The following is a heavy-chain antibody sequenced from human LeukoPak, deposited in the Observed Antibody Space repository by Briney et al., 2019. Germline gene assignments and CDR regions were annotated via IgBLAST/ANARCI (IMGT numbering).Heavy chain of an antibody. J-gene: IGHJ5*02. CDR2: ISSSSSYI. CDR1: GFTFSSYW. Sequence: PGGSLRLSCAASGFTFSSYWMNWVRQAPGKGLEWVSSISSSSSYIYYADSVKGRFTISRDNAKNSLYLQMNSLRAEDTAVYYCARDSFGYSYGLNWFDPWGQGTLVTVSS. V-gene: IGHV3-21*01. CDR3: ARDSFGYSYGLNWFDP. D-gene: IGHD5-18*01.